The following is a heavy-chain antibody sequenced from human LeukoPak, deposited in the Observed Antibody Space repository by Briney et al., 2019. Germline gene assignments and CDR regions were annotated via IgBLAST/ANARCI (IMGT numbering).Heavy chain of an antibody. CDR1: GYTFTTYG. Sequence: ASVKVSCKASGYTFTTYGISWVRQAPGHGLEWMGYISGRSDDENYADNFQGRLTMTTDTSTNTAYMELGSLTSDDTAEYYCARDWDGRTDCFDPWGQGTLVTVSS. D-gene: IGHD1-26*01. J-gene: IGHJ5*02. CDR2: ISGRSDDE. CDR3: ARDWDGRTDCFDP. V-gene: IGHV1-18*01.